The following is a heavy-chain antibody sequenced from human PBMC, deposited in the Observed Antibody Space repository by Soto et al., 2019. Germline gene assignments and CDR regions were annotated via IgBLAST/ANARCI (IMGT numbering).Heavy chain of an antibody. CDR3: AKDYGEGGFDP. J-gene: IGHJ5*02. V-gene: IGHV1-69*08. CDR1: GGTFSSHT. CDR2: IIAILGIA. D-gene: IGHD4-17*01. Sequence: QVQLVQSGAEVKKPGYSVKVSCKASGGTFSSHTITWVRQAPGQGLAWMGRIIAILGIANYAHKFQGRVTITADTSTSTAYMELSSIRSEDTAVYSCAKDYGEGGFDPWGQGTLVTVSS.